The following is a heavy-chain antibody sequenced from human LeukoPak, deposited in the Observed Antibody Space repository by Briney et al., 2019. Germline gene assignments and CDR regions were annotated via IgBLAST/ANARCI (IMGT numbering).Heavy chain of an antibody. J-gene: IGHJ5*02. CDR3: ARGGYNWNSRNWFDP. D-gene: IGHD1-7*01. V-gene: IGHV1-46*01. Sequence: ASVKVSCKASGDTFTNYYVHWVRQAPGEGLEWMGIISPSGGSAIYAQKFQGRVTMTRDTSTSTVYMELSSLRSEDTAVYYCARGGYNWNSRNWFDPWGQGTLVTVSS. CDR2: ISPSGGSA. CDR1: GDTFTNYY.